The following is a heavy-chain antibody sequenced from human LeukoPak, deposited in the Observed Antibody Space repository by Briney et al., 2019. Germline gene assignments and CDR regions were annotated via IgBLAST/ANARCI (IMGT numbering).Heavy chain of an antibody. CDR2: INHSGST. D-gene: IGHD2-21*02. Sequence: SETLSLTCTVSGGSISTYYWSWIRQPPGKGLEWIGEINHSGSTNYNPSLRSRVTISVDTSKNQFSLNLSSVTAADTAVYYCARGEVLTSALFWRGGMFDFWGQGTLVTVSS. V-gene: IGHV4-34*01. CDR1: GGSISTYY. J-gene: IGHJ4*02. CDR3: ARGEVLTSALFWRGGMFDF.